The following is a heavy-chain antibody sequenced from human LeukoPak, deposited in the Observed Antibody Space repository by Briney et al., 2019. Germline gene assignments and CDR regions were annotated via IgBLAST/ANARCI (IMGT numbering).Heavy chain of an antibody. CDR2: ISYDGGNK. CDR3: ARGRTGSFDAFDI. V-gene: IGHV3-30-3*01. Sequence: GRSLRLSCAASGFTFSTYSMRWGRQAPGKGLDWVSVISYDGGNKYYADSVKGRFTISRDNSKNTLYVQMNSLRAEDTAMYFCARGRTGSFDAFDIWGRGTMVTVSS. CDR1: GFTFSTYS. D-gene: IGHD1-26*01. J-gene: IGHJ3*02.